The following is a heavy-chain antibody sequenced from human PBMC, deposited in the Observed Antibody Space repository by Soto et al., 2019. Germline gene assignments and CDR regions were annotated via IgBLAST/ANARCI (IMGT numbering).Heavy chain of an antibody. CDR2: IYPGDSDV. Sequence: GESLKISCKGSGYSFSSYWIGWVRQMPGKGLEWMGIIYPGDSDVRYSPSFQGQVTISADKSISTAYLQWSSLKASDTAIYYCEKRGKDLVVSAFDIWGQGTMVTVSS. V-gene: IGHV5-51*01. CDR3: EKRGKDLVVSAFDI. CDR1: GYSFSSYW. D-gene: IGHD2-15*01. J-gene: IGHJ3*02.